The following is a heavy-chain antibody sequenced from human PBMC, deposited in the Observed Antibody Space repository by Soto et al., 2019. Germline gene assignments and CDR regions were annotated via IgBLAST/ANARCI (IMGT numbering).Heavy chain of an antibody. CDR2: ISYDGSNK. CDR3: ARDPDSSGYYVFDY. J-gene: IGHJ4*02. V-gene: IGHV3-30-3*01. CDR1: GFTFFSYA. Sequence: GGSLRLSCAASGFTFFSYAMHWVRQAPGKGLEWVAVISYDGSNKYYADSVKGRFTISRDNSKNTLYLQMNSLRAEDTAVYYCARDPDSSGYYVFDYWGQGTLVTVSS. D-gene: IGHD3-22*01.